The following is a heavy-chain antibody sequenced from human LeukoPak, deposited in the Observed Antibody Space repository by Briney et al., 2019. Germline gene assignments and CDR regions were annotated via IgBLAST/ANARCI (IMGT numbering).Heavy chain of an antibody. CDR1: GFTFSSHG. D-gene: IGHD3-16*01. CDR2: IWSDGSNE. J-gene: IGHJ3*01. Sequence: GGSLRLSCAASGFTFSSHGMHWVRQAPGKGLEWVAVIWSDGSNENYADSVKGRFTISRDNSKDTLYLQVNSLRAEDTAVYYCARDPGGHAFDFWGQGTMVTVSS. CDR3: ARDPGGHAFDF. V-gene: IGHV3-33*08.